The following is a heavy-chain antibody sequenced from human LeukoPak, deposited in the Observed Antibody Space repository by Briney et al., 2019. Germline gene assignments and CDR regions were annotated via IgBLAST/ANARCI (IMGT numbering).Heavy chain of an antibody. CDR1: GYTFTSYD. V-gene: IGHV1-8*01. J-gene: IGHJ6*02. Sequence: ASVKVSCKASGYTFTSYDINWVRQAAGQGLEWMGWMNPNSGNTGDAQKFQGRVTMTRNTSISTAYMELSSLRSEDTAVYYCARGLGFGELYYYYGMDVWGQGTTVTVSS. D-gene: IGHD3-10*01. CDR2: MNPNSGNT. CDR3: ARGLGFGELYYYYGMDV.